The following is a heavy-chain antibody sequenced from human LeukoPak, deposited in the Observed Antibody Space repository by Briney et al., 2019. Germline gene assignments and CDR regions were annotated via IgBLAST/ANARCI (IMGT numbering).Heavy chain of an antibody. D-gene: IGHD6-13*01. V-gene: IGHV4-34*01. CDR3: ARGSDTAAGLY. J-gene: IGHJ4*02. CDR1: GGSFSGYY. CDR2: INHSGST. Sequence: SETLSLTCAVYGGSFSGYYWSWISHPPGKGLKWIGEINHSGSTNYNPSPKSRVSISVDSSKNQFSLKVSSVTAADTAVYYCARGSDTAAGLYWGQGTLVTVSS.